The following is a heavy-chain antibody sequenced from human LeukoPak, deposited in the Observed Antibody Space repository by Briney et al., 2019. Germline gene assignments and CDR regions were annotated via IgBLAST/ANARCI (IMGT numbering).Heavy chain of an antibody. J-gene: IGHJ4*02. CDR3: AKDYCRDGNCPFPFLDS. V-gene: IGHV3-23*01. CDR1: GFTLTNHG. D-gene: IGHD2-15*01. CDR2: ITWTGVK. Sequence: GGSLRLSCAVSGFTLTNHGVSWVRQAPGKGLEWVSIITWTGVKYYGDSVKGRFVLSRDNFKNTVYMQMSSLRAEDTATYYCAKDYCRDGNCPFPFLDSWGQGTLVTVSS.